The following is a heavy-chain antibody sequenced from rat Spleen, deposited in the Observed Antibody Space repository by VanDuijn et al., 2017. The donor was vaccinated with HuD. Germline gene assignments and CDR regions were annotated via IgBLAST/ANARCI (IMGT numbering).Heavy chain of an antibody. CDR1: GFTFSNYG. D-gene: IGHD4-3*01. V-gene: IGHV5S13*01. CDR3: ARLGGLRNWFAY. J-gene: IGHJ3*01. CDR2: ISTGDDDT. Sequence: EVQLVESGGGLVQPGRSLKLSCAASGFTFSNYGMAWVRQAPTKGLEWVASISTGDDDTYYRDSVKGRFTISRDDEESTLYLQMDSLRSEDTATYFCARLGGLRNWFAYWGQGTLVTVSS.